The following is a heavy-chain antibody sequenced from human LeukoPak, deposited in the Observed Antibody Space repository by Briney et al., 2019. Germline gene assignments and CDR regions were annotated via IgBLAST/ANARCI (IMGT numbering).Heavy chain of an antibody. Sequence: GRSLRPSCAASGFTFSSYAMHWVRQAPGKGLEWVAVISYDGSNKYYADSVKGRFTISRDNSKNTLYLQMNSLRAEDTAVYYCARVQYSSGWYFDYWGQGTLVTVSS. D-gene: IGHD6-19*01. CDR3: ARVQYSSGWYFDY. V-gene: IGHV3-30*04. CDR1: GFTFSSYA. J-gene: IGHJ4*02. CDR2: ISYDGSNK.